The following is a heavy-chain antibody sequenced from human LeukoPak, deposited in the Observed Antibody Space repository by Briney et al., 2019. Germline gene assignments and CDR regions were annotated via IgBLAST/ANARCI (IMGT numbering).Heavy chain of an antibody. CDR1: GFGLSVLS. D-gene: IGHD3-10*01. J-gene: IGHJ4*02. Sequence: GASVKVSCKISGFGLSVLSIHWMRQAPGKGLEWVGGIRPETGEPIFAQKFRGRVTITEDTFTDTGYLELRGLTSEDTAVYYCSTDSGRSYFYFDFWGQGTLVTASS. CDR2: IRPETGEP. CDR3: STDSGRSYFYFDF. V-gene: IGHV1-24*01.